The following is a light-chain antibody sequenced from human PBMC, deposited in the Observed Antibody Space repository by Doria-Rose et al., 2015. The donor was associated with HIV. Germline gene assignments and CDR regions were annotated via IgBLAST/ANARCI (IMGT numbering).Light chain of an antibody. V-gene: IGKV1-39*01. CDR2: AAS. J-gene: IGKJ1*01. CDR3: QQSFSTPRT. CDR1: QNINRF. Sequence: DIRMTQSPSSLSASVGDRVTITCRASQNINRFLNWYQQKPGKVPKVLIYAASSLQSGVPSRLSGSGSGTDFTLTISSLQPEDFATYYCQQSFSTPRTFGQGTKVEIK.